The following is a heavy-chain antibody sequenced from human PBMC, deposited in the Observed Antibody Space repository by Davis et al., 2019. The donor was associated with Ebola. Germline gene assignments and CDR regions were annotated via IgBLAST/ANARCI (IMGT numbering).Heavy chain of an antibody. J-gene: IGHJ3*01. CDR3: VRHPVGLSDAFDL. CDR1: GGSISSYY. V-gene: IGHV4-59*08. CDR2: IYYSGST. D-gene: IGHD1-26*01. Sequence: SETLSLTCTVSGGSISSYYWSWIRQPPGKGLEWIGYIYYSGSTNYNPSLKSRVTISVDTSKNQFSLRLTSVTAADTAVYYCVRHPVGLSDAFDLWGQGRLVAVSS.